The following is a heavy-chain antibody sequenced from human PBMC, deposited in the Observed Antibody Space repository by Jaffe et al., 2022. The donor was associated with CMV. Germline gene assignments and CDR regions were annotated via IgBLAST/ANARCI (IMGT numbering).Heavy chain of an antibody. D-gene: IGHD5-12*01. CDR2: IYYSGST. Sequence: QVQLQESGPGLVKPSETLSLTCTVSGGSISSYYWSWIRQPPGKGLEWIGYIYYSGSTNYNPSLKSRVTISVDTSKNQFSLKLSSVTAADTAVYYCARHVPDGYKQGIDAFDIWGQGTMVTVSS. J-gene: IGHJ3*02. CDR1: GGSISSYY. CDR3: ARHVPDGYKQGIDAFDI. V-gene: IGHV4-59*08.